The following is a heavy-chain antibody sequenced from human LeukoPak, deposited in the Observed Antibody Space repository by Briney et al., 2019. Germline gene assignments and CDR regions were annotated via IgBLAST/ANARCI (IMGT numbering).Heavy chain of an antibody. D-gene: IGHD2-21*01. Sequence: GGSLRLSCAASGSTFVNYWMVWVRQAPGKGLEVVANINKDGSKGYHVDFVKGRFTISKDNAKNTLHLQMNDLRGDDTAVYYCARDATRGGDFDYWGQGTLVTVSS. V-gene: IGHV3-7*01. J-gene: IGHJ4*02. CDR1: GSTFVNYW. CDR2: INKDGSKG. CDR3: ARDATRGGDFDY.